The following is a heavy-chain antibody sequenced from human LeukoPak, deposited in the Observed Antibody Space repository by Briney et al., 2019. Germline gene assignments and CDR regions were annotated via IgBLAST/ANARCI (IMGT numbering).Heavy chain of an antibody. CDR3: ARDPGEQWLERGFDY. Sequence: PGGSLRLSCAASGFTFSSYGMHWVRQAPGKGLEWVAVIWYDGSNKYYADSVKGRFTISRDNSKNTLYLQVNSLRAEDTAVYYCARDPGEQWLERGFDYWGQGTLVTVSS. D-gene: IGHD6-19*01. V-gene: IGHV3-33*01. CDR1: GFTFSSYG. CDR2: IWYDGSNK. J-gene: IGHJ4*02.